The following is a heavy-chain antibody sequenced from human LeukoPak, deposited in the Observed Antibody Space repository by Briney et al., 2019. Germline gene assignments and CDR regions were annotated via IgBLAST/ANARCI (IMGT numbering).Heavy chain of an antibody. J-gene: IGHJ4*02. CDR2: ISSGSSTI. Sequence: GGSLRLSCAASGFTFSTYNMNWVRQAPGKGLEWLSYISSGSSTIYYADSVEGRFTISRDNAKNSLYLQMNSLRDEDTAVYYCVRGETARVDYWGQGILVTVSS. D-gene: IGHD3-16*01. CDR1: GFTFSTYN. CDR3: VRGETARVDY. V-gene: IGHV3-48*02.